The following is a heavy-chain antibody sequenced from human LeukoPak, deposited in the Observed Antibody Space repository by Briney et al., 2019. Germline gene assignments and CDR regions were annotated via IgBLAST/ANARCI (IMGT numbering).Heavy chain of an antibody. CDR1: GGSISNYY. V-gene: IGHV4-59*01. CDR2: IYFSGST. CDR3: ARGASGTLYDAFDI. J-gene: IGHJ3*02. D-gene: IGHD1-26*01. Sequence: PSETLSLTCIVSGGSISNYYWSWLRQPPGKGLEWIGYIYFSGSTNYNPSLKSRVSISVDTSKNQFSLKVNSVTAADTAVYYCARGASGTLYDAFDIWGRGTMVTVSS.